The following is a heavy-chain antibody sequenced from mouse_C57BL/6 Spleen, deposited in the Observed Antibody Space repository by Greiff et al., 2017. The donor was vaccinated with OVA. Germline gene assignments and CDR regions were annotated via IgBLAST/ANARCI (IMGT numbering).Heavy chain of an antibody. J-gene: IGHJ1*03. Sequence: QVQLQQSGAELAEPGASVKLSCKASGYTFTSYWMHWVKQRPGQGLEWIGYINPSSGYTKYNQKFKDKATLTADKSSSTAYMQLSSLTYEDSAVYYCARRVITTVSRGGYFDVWGTGTTVTVSS. CDR3: ARRVITTVSRGGYFDV. D-gene: IGHD1-1*01. CDR1: GYTFTSYW. V-gene: IGHV1-7*01. CDR2: INPSSGYT.